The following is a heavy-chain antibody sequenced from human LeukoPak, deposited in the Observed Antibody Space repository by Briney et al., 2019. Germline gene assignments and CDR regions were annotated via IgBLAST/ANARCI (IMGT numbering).Heavy chain of an antibody. Sequence: ASETLSLTCTVSGGSISSSSYYWGWIRQPPGKGLEWIGSIYYSGSTYYNPSLKSRVTISVDTSKNQFSLKLSSVTAADTAVYYCARDRYYYDSSGYSNWFDPWGQGTLVTVSS. D-gene: IGHD3-22*01. CDR3: ARDRYYYDSSGYSNWFDP. CDR1: GGSISSSSYY. V-gene: IGHV4-39*07. CDR2: IYYSGST. J-gene: IGHJ5*02.